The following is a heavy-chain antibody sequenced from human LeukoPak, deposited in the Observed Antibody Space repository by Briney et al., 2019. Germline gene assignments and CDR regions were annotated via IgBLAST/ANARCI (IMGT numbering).Heavy chain of an antibody. CDR3: ASDPPYTSSSAW. CDR2: ILVGSGNT. D-gene: IGHD2-2*01. J-gene: IGHJ4*02. Sequence: SVTVSCKASGFTLTSTAVQWVRQARGQRLEWIGWILVGSGNTNYAQMFQERVTFTWDVSTSTAYMVLSSLRSEDTAIYYCASDPPYTSSSAWWGQGTLVTVSS. CDR1: GFTLTSTA. V-gene: IGHV1-58*01.